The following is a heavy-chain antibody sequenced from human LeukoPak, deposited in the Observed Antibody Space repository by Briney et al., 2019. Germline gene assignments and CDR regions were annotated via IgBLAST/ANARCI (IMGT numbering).Heavy chain of an antibody. V-gene: IGHV1-46*01. CDR3: ARERGGGASCYLY. Sequence: ASVTVTCKASGYTFTCYYMHWVRQAPAQGLEWMGIINPSGGSTSYAQKLQGRVTMTRDMSTSTVYMELSSLRSEDTAVYYCARERGGGASCYLYWGQGTLVTVSS. J-gene: IGHJ4*02. CDR2: INPSGGST. CDR1: GYTFTCYY. D-gene: IGHD2-15*01.